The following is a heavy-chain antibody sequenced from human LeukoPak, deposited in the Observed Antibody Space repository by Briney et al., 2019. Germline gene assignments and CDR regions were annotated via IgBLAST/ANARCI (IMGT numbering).Heavy chain of an antibody. D-gene: IGHD6-13*01. CDR1: GFTFSSYA. CDR3: ARDRIAAAAPIPDY. J-gene: IGHJ4*02. CDR2: ISGSGGTT. Sequence: PGGSLRLSCAASGFTFSSYAMSWVRPAPEKGLEWVSSISGSGGTTYYADSVKGRFTISRDNSKNTLYLQMNSLRAEDTAVYYCARDRIAAAAPIPDYWGQGTLVTVSS. V-gene: IGHV3-23*01.